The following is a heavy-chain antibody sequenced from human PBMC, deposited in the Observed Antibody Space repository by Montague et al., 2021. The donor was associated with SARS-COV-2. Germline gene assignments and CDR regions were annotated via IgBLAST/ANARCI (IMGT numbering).Heavy chain of an antibody. V-gene: IGHV3-23*03. J-gene: IGHJ2*01. D-gene: IGHD3-10*01. Sequence: SLRLSCAASGFTFSNYAMNWVRQAPGKGLEWVSVIFGSGSSTYYSGSVRGRFTVSRDNSKNTLYLRMNNLRAEDTAVYYCAKDGATVRGLINWYFDLWGRGTLVTVSS. CDR2: IFGSGSST. CDR1: GFTFSNYA. CDR3: AKDGATVRGLINWYFDL.